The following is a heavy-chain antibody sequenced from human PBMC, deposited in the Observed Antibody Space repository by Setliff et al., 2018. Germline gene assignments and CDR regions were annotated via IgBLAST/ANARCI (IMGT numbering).Heavy chain of an antibody. J-gene: IGHJ4*02. Sequence: SETLSLTCAVSGYSISSGYYWGWIRQPPGKGLEWIANIYHSGNTYYNPSLKSRLTISRDTSKNQVSLKLNSVTATDTAVYYCARDLGHGGDSDYWGQGILVTSPQ. V-gene: IGHV4-38-2*02. CDR1: GYSISSGYY. CDR3: ARDLGHGGDSDY. CDR2: IYHSGNT. D-gene: IGHD2-21*02.